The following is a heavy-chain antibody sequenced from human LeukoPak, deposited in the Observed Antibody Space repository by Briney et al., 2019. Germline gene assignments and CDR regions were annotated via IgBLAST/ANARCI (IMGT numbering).Heavy chain of an antibody. V-gene: IGHV3-48*01. J-gene: IGHJ4*02. Sequence: PGGSLRLSCAASGFTFSSYSMNWVRQAPGKGLEWVSYISSSSSTIYCADSVKGRFTISRDNAKNSLYLQMNSLRAEDTAVYYCAREGMVAGTAVDYWGQGTLVTVSS. CDR2: ISSSSSTI. CDR1: GFTFSSYS. D-gene: IGHD6-19*01. CDR3: AREGMVAGTAVDY.